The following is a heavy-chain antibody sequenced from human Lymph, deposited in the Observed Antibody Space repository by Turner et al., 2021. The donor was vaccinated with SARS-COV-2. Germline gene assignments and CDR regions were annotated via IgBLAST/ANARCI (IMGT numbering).Heavy chain of an antibody. V-gene: IGHV3-23*01. CDR1: GFTFSSCA. Sequence: EVQLLESGGGLVQPGGPLRLPCAASGFTFSSCAMSWVRQAPGKGLEWVAGIRGSGGSTYDTDSVKGRFTISRDNSKNTLYLQMNSLGAEDTAVYFCAKDASFISGYDCIDHWGQGTLVTVPS. CDR2: IRGSGGST. J-gene: IGHJ4*02. CDR3: AKDASFISGYDCIDH. D-gene: IGHD5-12*01.